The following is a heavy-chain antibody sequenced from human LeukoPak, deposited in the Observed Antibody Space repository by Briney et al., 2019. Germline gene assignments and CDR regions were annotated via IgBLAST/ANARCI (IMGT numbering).Heavy chain of an antibody. CDR2: ISYDGSNK. CDR3: ARDLPAVAVRRLDP. CDR1: GFTFSSYA. V-gene: IGHV3-30-3*01. Sequence: GGSLGLSCAASGFTFSSYAMHWVRQAPGKGLEWVAVISYDGSNKYYADSVKGRFTISRDNSKNTLYLQMNSLRAEDTAVYYCARDLPAVAVRRLDPWGQGTLVTVSS. J-gene: IGHJ5*02. D-gene: IGHD6-19*01.